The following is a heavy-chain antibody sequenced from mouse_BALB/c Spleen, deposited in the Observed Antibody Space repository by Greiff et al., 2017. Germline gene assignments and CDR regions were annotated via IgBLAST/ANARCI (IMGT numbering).Heavy chain of an antibody. CDR2: ILPGSGST. J-gene: IGHJ4*01. CDR1: GYTFSSYW. CDR3: ARKGDPFIDYAMDY. D-gene: IGHD1-1*01. Sequence: QVQLQQSGAELMKPGASVKISCKATGYTFSSYWIEWVKQRPGHGLEWIGEILPGSGSTNYNEKFKGKATFTADTSSNTAYMQLSSLTSEDSAVYYCARKGDPFIDYAMDYWGQGTSVTVSS. V-gene: IGHV1-9*01.